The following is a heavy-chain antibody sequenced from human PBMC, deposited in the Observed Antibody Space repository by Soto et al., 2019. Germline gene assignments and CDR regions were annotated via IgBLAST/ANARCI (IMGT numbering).Heavy chain of an antibody. CDR3: AKASGRVHYGMHV. J-gene: IGHJ6*02. D-gene: IGHD3-10*01. CDR2: IRGSGGGT. Sequence: PXESLRLSCAASGFPFSMFAMNWVRQAPGKGLEWVSGIRGSGGGTYYADSVKGRFTISRDDSRNMLYLEMNTLRGEDTAVYYCAKASGRVHYGMHVWGQGTTVTVSS. CDR1: GFPFSMFA. V-gene: IGHV3-23*01.